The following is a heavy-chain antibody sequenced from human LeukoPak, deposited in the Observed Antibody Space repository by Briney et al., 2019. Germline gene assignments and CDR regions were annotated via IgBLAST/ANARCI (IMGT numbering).Heavy chain of an antibody. CDR1: GFSFSVFW. CDR3: AKPRYGGNDLVDY. J-gene: IGHJ4*02. CDR2: ISGSGGST. D-gene: IGHD4-23*01. V-gene: IGHV3-23*01. Sequence: GGSLRLSCAASGFSFSVFWMHWVRQAPGKGPVWVSAISGSGGSTYYADSVKGRFTISRDNSKNTLYLQMNSLRAEDTAVYYCAKPRYGGNDLVDYWGQGTLVTASS.